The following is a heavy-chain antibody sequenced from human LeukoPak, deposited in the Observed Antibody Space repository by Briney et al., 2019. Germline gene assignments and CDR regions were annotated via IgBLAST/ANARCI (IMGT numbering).Heavy chain of an antibody. J-gene: IGHJ4*02. V-gene: IGHV3-66*01. CDR1: EFTVSDNY. Sequence: GGSLRLSCAASEFTVSDNYMTWVRQAPGKGLEWVSVIYSGANTYYADSVKGRFTISRDNFENTLYLQMNSLRAEDTAVYYCARVPYYDLWSGPGYFDYRGQGTLVTVSA. CDR3: ARVPYYDLWSGPGYFDY. CDR2: IYSGANT. D-gene: IGHD3-3*01.